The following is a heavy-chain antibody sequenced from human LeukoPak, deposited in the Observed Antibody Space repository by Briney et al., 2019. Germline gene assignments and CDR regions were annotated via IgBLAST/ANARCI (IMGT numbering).Heavy chain of an antibody. Sequence: SETLSLTCAVYGGSFSGYYWSWLRQPPGKGLEWIGEINHSGSTNYNPSLKSRVTISVDTSKNQFSLKLRSVTAADTAVYYCAAGGCSSTSCSPLDYWGQGTLVTVSP. CDR2: INHSGST. D-gene: IGHD2-2*01. J-gene: IGHJ4*02. CDR3: AAGGCSSTSCSPLDY. CDR1: GGSFSGYY. V-gene: IGHV4-34*01.